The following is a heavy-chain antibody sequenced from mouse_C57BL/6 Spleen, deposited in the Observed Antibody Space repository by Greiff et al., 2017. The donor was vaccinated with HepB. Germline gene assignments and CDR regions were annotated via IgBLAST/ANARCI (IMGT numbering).Heavy chain of an antibody. CDR2: IYPGDGDT. CDR3: ARRGTTAYYFDY. Sequence: VQLQQSGPELVKPGASVKISCKASGYSFSSSWMNWVKQRPGKGLEWIGRIYPGDGDTNYNGKFKGKATLTADKSSSTAYKQLSSLTSEDSAVYFCARRGTTAYYFDYWGQGTTLTVSS. V-gene: IGHV1-82*01. CDR1: GYSFSSSW. J-gene: IGHJ2*01. D-gene: IGHD1-2*01.